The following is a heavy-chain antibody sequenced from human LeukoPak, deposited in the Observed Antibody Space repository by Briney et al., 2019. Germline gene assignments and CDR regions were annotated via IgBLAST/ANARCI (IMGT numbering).Heavy chain of an antibody. D-gene: IGHD5-24*01. V-gene: IGHV1-2*02. CDR2: INPNSGGT. Sequence: ASVKVSCKASGYTFTGYYMHWVRQAPGHGLEWMGWINPNSGGTNYAQKFQGRVTMTRDTSISTAYMELSRLRSDDTAVYYCAREDGYNPHFDYWGQGTLVTVSS. J-gene: IGHJ4*02. CDR3: AREDGYNPHFDY. CDR1: GYTFTGYY.